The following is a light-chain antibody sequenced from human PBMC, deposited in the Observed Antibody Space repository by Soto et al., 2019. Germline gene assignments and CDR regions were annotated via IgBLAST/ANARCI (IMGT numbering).Light chain of an antibody. Sequence: DIQMTQSPSDMSASVGDRVTITCRASQDISNFLAWFQQRPGKVPKRLIYAATTLESGFPSRFSGSGSGTEFTLTISSLQPEDFATYYCLQHKSYPRTFDQGTKVEIK. CDR3: LQHKSYPRT. V-gene: IGKV1-17*03. J-gene: IGKJ1*01. CDR1: QDISNF. CDR2: AAT.